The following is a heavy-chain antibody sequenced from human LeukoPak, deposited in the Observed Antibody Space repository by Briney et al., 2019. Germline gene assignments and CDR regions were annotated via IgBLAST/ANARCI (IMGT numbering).Heavy chain of an antibody. CDR1: GGTFSSYA. CDR3: ARDGLDYDSWSGYYYYYYMDV. CDR2: IIPIFGTA. J-gene: IGHJ6*03. Sequence: SVKVSCKASGGTFSSYAISWVRQAPGQGLEWMGGIIPIFGTANYAQKFQGRVTITTDESTSTAYMELSSLRSEDTAVYYCARDGLDYDSWSGYYYYYYMDVWGKGTTVTVSS. V-gene: IGHV1-69*05. D-gene: IGHD3-3*01.